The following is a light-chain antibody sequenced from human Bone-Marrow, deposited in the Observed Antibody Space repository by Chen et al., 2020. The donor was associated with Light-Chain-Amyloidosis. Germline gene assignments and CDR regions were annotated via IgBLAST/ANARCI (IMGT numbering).Light chain of an antibody. CDR3: QSADSSGTYEVI. CDR1: ALPTKY. J-gene: IGLJ2*01. V-gene: IGLV3-25*03. Sequence: SYELTQPPSVSVSPGQTARITCSGDALPTKYAYWYQQKPGQAPVLVIHRDTERPSGISGRFSGASSGTTATLTNSGVQAEDEADYHCQSADSSGTYEVIFGGGTKLTVL. CDR2: RDT.